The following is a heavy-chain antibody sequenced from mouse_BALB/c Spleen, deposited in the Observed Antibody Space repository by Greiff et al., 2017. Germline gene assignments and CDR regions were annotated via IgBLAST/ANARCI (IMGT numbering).Heavy chain of an antibody. CDR2: IWAGGST. Sequence: QVQLQQSGPGLVAPSQSLSITCTVSGFSLTSYGVHWVRQPPGKGLEWLGVIWAGGSTNYNSALMSRLSISKDNSKSQVFLKMNSLQTDDTAMYYCARGGDRYDEGVAWFAYWGQGTLVTVSA. CDR1: GFSLTSYG. V-gene: IGHV2-9*02. CDR3: ARGGDRYDEGVAWFAY. D-gene: IGHD2-14*01. J-gene: IGHJ3*01.